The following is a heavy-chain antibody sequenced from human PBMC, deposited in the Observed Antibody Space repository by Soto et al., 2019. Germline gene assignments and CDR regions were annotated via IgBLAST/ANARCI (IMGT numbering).Heavy chain of an antibody. J-gene: IGHJ4*02. CDR1: GFSFRDYF. V-gene: IGHV3-11*04. Sequence: GGSLRLSCAASGFSFRDYFMSWIRQAPGKGLEWVSYIGPYGNSIYYADSVKGRFTISRDDAKNSLYLEMNSLRAEDTAVYYCARESEDLTSNFDYWGQGTLVTVSS. CDR3: ARESEDLTSNFDY. CDR2: IGPYGNSI.